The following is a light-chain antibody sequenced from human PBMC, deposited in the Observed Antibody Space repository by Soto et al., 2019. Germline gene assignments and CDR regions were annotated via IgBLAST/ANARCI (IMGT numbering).Light chain of an antibody. V-gene: IGLV2-14*01. CDR3: SSYTSSSFYV. CDR2: DVS. Sequence: QSALTQPASVSGSPGQSITISCTGTSSDVGGYNYVSWYQQHPGKAPKLMIYDVSNRPSGVSNRFSGSKSGNTASLTISWLQAEDEADYYCSSYTSSSFYVFATGTKVTVL. CDR1: SSDVGGYNY. J-gene: IGLJ1*01.